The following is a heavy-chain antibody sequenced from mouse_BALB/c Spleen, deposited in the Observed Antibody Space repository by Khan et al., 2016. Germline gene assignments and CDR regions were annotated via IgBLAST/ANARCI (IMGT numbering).Heavy chain of an antibody. CDR3: ARSAI. J-gene: IGHJ2*01. CDR1: RFSISSYG. V-gene: IGHV5-6-3*01. D-gene: IGHD2-12*01. Sequence: EVELVESGRGIVQPGGSLYRSCAASRFSISSYGMSSVRQPPDKRLELVATIDSNGGSTDYPASVKSRFPITGDNAKNALFQQMRSLKSEDTAMYYCARSAIWGQGTTLTVSS. CDR2: IDSNGGST.